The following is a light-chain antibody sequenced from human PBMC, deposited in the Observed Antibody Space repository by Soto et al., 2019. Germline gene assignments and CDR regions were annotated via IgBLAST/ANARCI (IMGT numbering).Light chain of an antibody. Sequence: PGERATLSCRASQSITASYLAWYQQKPGRTPRLLIHDISRRATGTPDRFSGSGSGTDFTLTISRLEPEDFAVYYCQQYGNSPWAFGQGTKVEV. CDR2: DIS. J-gene: IGKJ1*01. V-gene: IGKV3-20*01. CDR3: QQYGNSPWA. CDR1: QSITASY.